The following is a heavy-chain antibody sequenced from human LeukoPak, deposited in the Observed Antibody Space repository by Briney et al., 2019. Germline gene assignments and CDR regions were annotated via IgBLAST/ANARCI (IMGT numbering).Heavy chain of an antibody. Sequence: GGSLRLSCAASGFTFSSYSMNWVRQAPGKGLEWVSSISSSSSYIYYADSVKGRFTISSDKAKNLLYLQMNNLRAEDTAVQYPARETYYFDSSGYFDNWGQGTLVTVSS. CDR2: ISSSSSYI. D-gene: IGHD3-22*01. V-gene: IGHV3-21*01. CDR3: ARETYYFDSSGYFDN. CDR1: GFTFSSYS. J-gene: IGHJ4*02.